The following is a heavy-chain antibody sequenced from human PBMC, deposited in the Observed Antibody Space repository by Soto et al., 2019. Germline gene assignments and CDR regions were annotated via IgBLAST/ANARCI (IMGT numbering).Heavy chain of an antibody. CDR3: ARNIWETGDFDY. CDR1: GYTFTSYD. J-gene: IGHJ4*01. Sequence: QVPLVQSGAEVKKPGASVKVSCKASGYTFTSYDINWVRQASGQGLEWLGWMNPNSGKTGYAQKFQGRVTMTRDTSTSTAYVELTSLTYEDSAVYYCARNIWETGDFDYWGRGTLVTVSS. D-gene: IGHD1-26*01. V-gene: IGHV1-8*01. CDR2: MNPNSGKT.